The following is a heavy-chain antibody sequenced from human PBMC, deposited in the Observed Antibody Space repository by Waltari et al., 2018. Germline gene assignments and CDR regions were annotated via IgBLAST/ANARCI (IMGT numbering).Heavy chain of an antibody. CDR2: IYYSGST. J-gene: IGHJ4*02. Sequence: QHPGKGLEWIGYIYYSGSTYYNPSLKSRVTISVDTSKNQFSLKLSSVTVADTAVYYCARGSYGSGTHLDYWGQGTLVTVSS. D-gene: IGHD3-10*01. CDR3: ARGSYGSGTHLDY. V-gene: IGHV4-31*02.